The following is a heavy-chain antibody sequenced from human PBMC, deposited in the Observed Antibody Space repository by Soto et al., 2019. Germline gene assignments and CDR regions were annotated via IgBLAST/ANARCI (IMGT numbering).Heavy chain of an antibody. V-gene: IGHV3-53*01. CDR2: IYSGGST. CDR3: ATSFDFWSGCDY. J-gene: IGHJ4*02. CDR1: GFTVSNSY. Sequence: PGGSLSLSCAASGFTVSNSYMTGVRQGPGKGLEWVSIIYSGGSTFYAESVKGRFTISRDNSKNMLFLRMSSLRAEDTAVYYCATSFDFWSGCDYWGQGTLVTVSS. D-gene: IGHD3-3*01.